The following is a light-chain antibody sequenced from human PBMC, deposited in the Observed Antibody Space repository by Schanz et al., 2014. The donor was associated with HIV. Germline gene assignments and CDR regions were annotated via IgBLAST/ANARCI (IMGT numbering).Light chain of an antibody. CDR3: QSYDNRLSVVV. Sequence: QSVLTQPPSVSGAPGQGITISCTGTSSNIGAGYDVHWYKQLPETAPKLLMFGNNNRPSGVPDRFSGSKSGTSASLAISGLQSEDEADYYCQSYDNRLSVVVFGGGTKLTVL. V-gene: IGLV1-40*01. CDR1: SSNIGAGYD. J-gene: IGLJ2*01. CDR2: GNN.